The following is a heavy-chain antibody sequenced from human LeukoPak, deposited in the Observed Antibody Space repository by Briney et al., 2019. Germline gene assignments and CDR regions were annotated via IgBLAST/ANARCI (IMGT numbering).Heavy chain of an antibody. CDR3: ARGYCSSTSCYGYFQH. CDR2: INPNSGGT. D-gene: IGHD2-2*01. CDR1: GYTFTGYY. J-gene: IGHJ1*01. Sequence: ASVTVSCKASGYTFTGYYMHWVRQAPGQGLEWMGWINPNSGGTNYAQKFQGRVTMTRDTSISTAYMELSRLRSDDTAVYYCARGYCSSTSCYGYFQHGGQGTLVTVSS. V-gene: IGHV1-2*02.